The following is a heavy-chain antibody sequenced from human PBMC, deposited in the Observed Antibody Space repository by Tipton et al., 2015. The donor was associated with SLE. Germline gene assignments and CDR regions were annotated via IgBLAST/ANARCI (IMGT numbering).Heavy chain of an antibody. J-gene: IGHJ4*01. CDR1: GFTFSNYW. D-gene: IGHD1-26*01. CDR2: INSDGSNR. Sequence: SLRLSCAASGFTFSNYWMQWVRQAPRKGLMWVSRINSDGSNRGYADSVKGRFTISRDNAKNTVYLQMNSLRDEDTAVYYCARVGIVGAGRSYFDYWGHGTLVTVSS. V-gene: IGHV3-74*01. CDR3: ARVGIVGAGRSYFDY.